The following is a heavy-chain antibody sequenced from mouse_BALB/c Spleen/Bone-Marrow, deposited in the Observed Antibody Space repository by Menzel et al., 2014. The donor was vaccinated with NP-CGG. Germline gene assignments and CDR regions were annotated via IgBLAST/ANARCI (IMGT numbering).Heavy chain of an antibody. D-gene: IGHD2-10*02. CDR3: TFLVKEDFAY. Sequence: SGTVLARPGASVKMSCKASGYSFTSYWMHWVEQRPGQGLEWIGAIYPGNSDTTYNQKFKGKAKLTAVTSASTAYMELSSLTNEDSAVYYCTFLVKEDFAYWGQGTLVTVSA. V-gene: IGHV1-5*01. J-gene: IGHJ3*01. CDR2: IYPGNSDT. CDR1: GYSFTSYW.